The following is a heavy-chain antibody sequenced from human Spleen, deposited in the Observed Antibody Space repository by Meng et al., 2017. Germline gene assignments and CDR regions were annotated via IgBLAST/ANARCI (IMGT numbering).Heavy chain of an antibody. Sequence: SETLSLTCTVSGGSISSYYWSWIRQPAGKGLEWIGRIYTSGSTNYNPSLKSRVTMSVDTSKNQFSLKLSSVTAADTAVYYCARQLPYGDSELTTRSFAFDIWGQGTMVTVSS. CDR1: GGSISSYY. CDR3: ARQLPYGDSELTTRSFAFDI. J-gene: IGHJ3*02. CDR2: IYTSGST. V-gene: IGHV4-4*07. D-gene: IGHD4-17*01.